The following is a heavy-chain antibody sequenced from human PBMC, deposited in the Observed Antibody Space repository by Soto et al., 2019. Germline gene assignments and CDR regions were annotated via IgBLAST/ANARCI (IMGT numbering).Heavy chain of an antibody. Sequence: ASMKVSCKASGYTFTSYGISWVRQAPGQGLEWMGWISAYNGNTNYAQKLQGRVTMTTDTSTSTAYMELRSLRSDDTAVYYCAREGSPYSSSWYSDYWGQGTLVTVSS. CDR2: ISAYNGNT. D-gene: IGHD6-13*01. CDR3: AREGSPYSSSWYSDY. V-gene: IGHV1-18*04. J-gene: IGHJ4*02. CDR1: GYTFTSYG.